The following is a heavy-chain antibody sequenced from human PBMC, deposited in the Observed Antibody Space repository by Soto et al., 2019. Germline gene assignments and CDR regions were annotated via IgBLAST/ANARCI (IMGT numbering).Heavy chain of an antibody. J-gene: IGHJ6*02. Sequence: PSETLSLTCTVSGGSFSPNYLSWIRQPPGKGLEWVGYIYYGGTTSYNPSLQSRVTISLETSKSQFSLRLTSVTAADTAVYYCARQLDYYYYAMDVWGQGTTVTVSS. CDR2: IYYGGTT. CDR1: GGSFSPNY. D-gene: IGHD1-1*01. CDR3: ARQLDYYYYAMDV. V-gene: IGHV4-59*08.